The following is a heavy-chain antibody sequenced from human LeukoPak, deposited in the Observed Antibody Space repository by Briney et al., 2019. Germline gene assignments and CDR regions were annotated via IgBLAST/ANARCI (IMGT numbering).Heavy chain of an antibody. J-gene: IGHJ4*02. V-gene: IGHV3-53*01. Sequence: GGSLRLSCAASGFTVNTNYMSWVRQAPGKGLEWVSVIYTGGYTYYADSAKDRFTISRDNSKNTLYLQMNSLRAEDTAVYYCARALGHYYGSGGNYYFDYWGQGTLVTVSS. D-gene: IGHD3-10*01. CDR2: IYTGGYT. CDR3: ARALGHYYGSGGNYYFDY. CDR1: GFTVNTNY.